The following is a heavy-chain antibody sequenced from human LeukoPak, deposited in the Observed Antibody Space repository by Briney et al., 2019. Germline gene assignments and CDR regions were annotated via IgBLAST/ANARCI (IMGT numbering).Heavy chain of an antibody. J-gene: IGHJ3*02. Sequence: GGSLRLSCAASGFTFSSYWMSWVRQAPGKGLEWVANIKQGGSEKYYVDSVKGRFTISRDNAKNSLYLQMNSLRAEDTAVYYCARGGLYYDYVWGSYRPGAFDIWGQGTMVTVSS. CDR3: ARGGLYYDYVWGSYRPGAFDI. CDR2: IKQGGSEK. V-gene: IGHV3-7*01. D-gene: IGHD3-16*02. CDR1: GFTFSSYW.